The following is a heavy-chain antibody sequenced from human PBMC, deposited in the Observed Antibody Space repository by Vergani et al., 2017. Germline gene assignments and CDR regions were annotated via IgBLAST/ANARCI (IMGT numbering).Heavy chain of an antibody. V-gene: IGHV5-51*01. D-gene: IGHD5-24*01. CDR1: GYSFTSYW. CDR3: ARLSLESRDGYNSGFDP. J-gene: IGHJ5*02. CDR2: IYPGDSDT. Sequence: EVQLVQSGAEVKKPGESLKISCKGSGYSFTSYWIGWVRQMPGKGLEWMGIIYPGDSDTRYSPSFQGQVTISADKSISTAYLQWSSLKASDTAMYYCARLSLESRDGYNSGFDPWGQGTLVTVSS.